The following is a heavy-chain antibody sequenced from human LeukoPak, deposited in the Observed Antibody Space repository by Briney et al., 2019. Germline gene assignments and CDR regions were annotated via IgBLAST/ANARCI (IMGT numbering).Heavy chain of an antibody. CDR3: AKDYKDATTRLFALDY. Sequence: GGSLRLSCAASGFTFSSYAMSWVRQAPGKGLEWVSAISGSGGSTYYADSVKGRFTISRDNSKNTLYLQMNSLRAEDTAVYYCAKDYKDATTRLFALDYWGQGTLVTVSS. V-gene: IGHV3-23*01. CDR2: ISGSGGST. CDR1: GFTFSSYA. J-gene: IGHJ4*02. D-gene: IGHD1-1*01.